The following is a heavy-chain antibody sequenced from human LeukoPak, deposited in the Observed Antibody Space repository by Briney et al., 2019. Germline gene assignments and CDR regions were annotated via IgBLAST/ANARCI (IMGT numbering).Heavy chain of an antibody. V-gene: IGHV4-38-2*02. D-gene: IGHD5-18*01. J-gene: IGHJ4*02. Sequence: PSETLSLTCTVSGHFISSGYYWGWIRQPPGKGLEWIGSIYHSGSTYYNPSLKSRVTISVDTSKNQFSLKLSSVTAADTAVYYCARTRGYSYGYDYWGQGTLVTVSS. CDR1: GHFISSGYY. CDR2: IYHSGST. CDR3: ARTRGYSYGYDY.